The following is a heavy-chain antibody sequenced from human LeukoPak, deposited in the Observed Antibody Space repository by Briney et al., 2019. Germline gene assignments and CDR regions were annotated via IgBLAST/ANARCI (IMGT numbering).Heavy chain of an antibody. D-gene: IGHD3-16*01. CDR3: AKDTLYDEYYFDY. J-gene: IGHJ4*02. CDR1: GFTFSSYG. V-gene: IGHV3-30*02. CDR2: IRYDGSNK. Sequence: GGSLRLSCAASGFTFSSYGMHWVRQAPGKGLEWVAFIRYDGSNKYYADSVKGRFTISRDNSKNTLYLQMNSLRAEDTAVYYCAKDTLYDEYYFDYWGQGTLVTVSS.